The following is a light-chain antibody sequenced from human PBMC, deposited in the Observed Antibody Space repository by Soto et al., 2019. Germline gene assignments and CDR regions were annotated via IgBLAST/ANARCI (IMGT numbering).Light chain of an antibody. CDR2: RNN. CDR3: AAWDDSLSVVV. CDR1: TSNLEDNH. J-gene: IGLJ2*01. V-gene: IGLV1-47*01. Sequence: QSVLTQPPSASGTPGQRVTISCSGTTSNLEDNHVYWYRRLPGTAPRLLLYRNNQRPSGVPDRFSGSKSGTSASLAISGLRSEDEADYFCAAWDDSLSVVVFGGGTKLTVL.